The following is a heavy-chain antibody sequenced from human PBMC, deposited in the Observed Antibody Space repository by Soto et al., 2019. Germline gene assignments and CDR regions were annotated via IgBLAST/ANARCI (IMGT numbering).Heavy chain of an antibody. V-gene: IGHV3-33*08. Sequence: QEQLAESGGGVVQPGTSLRVSCTASGFTFSSFGMNWVRQAPGKGLEWVALIWYDGSKEYYADSVKGRFTISRDDSKNTLYLQMDSLRAEDTAVYYCTREGTFGSGTNEAWFDPWGQGTLVTGSS. J-gene: IGHJ5*02. CDR1: GFTFSSFG. CDR3: TREGTFGSGTNEAWFDP. D-gene: IGHD6-25*01. CDR2: IWYDGSKE.